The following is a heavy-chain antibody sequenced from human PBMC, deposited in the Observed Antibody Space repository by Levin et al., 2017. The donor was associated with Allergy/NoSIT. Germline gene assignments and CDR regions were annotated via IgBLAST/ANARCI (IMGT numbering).Heavy chain of an antibody. CDR1: GASISSYY. Sequence: MASETLSLTCTVSGASISSYYWSWVRQPPGKGLEWIAYMRYTGDTNYNPSLKSRVTISVDTSKNQFSLKLSSVTAADTAVYYCARHSLRGGDYDYWGQGTLVTVSS. CDR2: MRYTGDT. D-gene: IGHD4-17*01. V-gene: IGHV4-59*08. CDR3: ARHSLRGGDYDY. J-gene: IGHJ4*02.